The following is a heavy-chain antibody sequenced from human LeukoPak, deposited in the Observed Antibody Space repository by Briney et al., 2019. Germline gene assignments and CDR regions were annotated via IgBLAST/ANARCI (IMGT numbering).Heavy chain of an antibody. Sequence: PGGSLRLSCAASGFYFSSYALIWVRQAPAKGLEWVSVISGSGNSYYADSVKGRFTISRDNSKNTLYLHMNSLRAEDTAVYYCAKAGVPWGGMDVWGQGTTVTVSS. J-gene: IGHJ6*02. V-gene: IGHV3-23*01. CDR3: AKAGVPWGGMDV. CDR1: GFYFSSYA. CDR2: ISGSGNS. D-gene: IGHD3-16*01.